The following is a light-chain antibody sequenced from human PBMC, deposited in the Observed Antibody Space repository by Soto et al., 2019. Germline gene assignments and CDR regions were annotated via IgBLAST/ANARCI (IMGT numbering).Light chain of an antibody. CDR3: ETWDINTRV. V-gene: IGLV4-60*02. Sequence: QPVLTQSSSASASLGSSVKLTCTLSSGHSSYIIAWHQQQPGKAPRYLMKLEGSGTYNKGSGVPDRFSGSSSGAARYLTISSLPFEDEADYYCETWDINTRVFGGGTKLTVL. CDR1: SGHSSYI. J-gene: IGLJ3*02. CDR2: LEGSGTY.